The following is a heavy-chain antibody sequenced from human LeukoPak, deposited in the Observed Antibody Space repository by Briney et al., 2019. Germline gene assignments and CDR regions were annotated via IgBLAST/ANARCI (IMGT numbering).Heavy chain of an antibody. J-gene: IGHJ4*02. V-gene: IGHV3-33*01. D-gene: IGHD1-26*01. CDR1: GLTFSNCG. Sequence: GGSLRLSCAASGLTFSNCGMHWVRQAPGKGLEWVAVIWYDGSNTYYADSVKGRFTISRDNSKNTLDLQMNSLRAEDTAVYHCAREYGRYFDYWGQGTLVTVSS. CDR3: AREYGRYFDY. CDR2: IWYDGSNT.